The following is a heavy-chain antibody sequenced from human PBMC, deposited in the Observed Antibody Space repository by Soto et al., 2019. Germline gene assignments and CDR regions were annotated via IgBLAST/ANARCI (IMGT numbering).Heavy chain of an antibody. D-gene: IGHD3-10*01. J-gene: IGHJ4*02. CDR2: IIPIFGTP. CDR1: GGIFSTYA. V-gene: IGHV1-69*01. CDR3: ARDRDDYGSGNYYNRIDF. Sequence: QVQLVQSGAEVKKPGSSVKVSCKASGGIFSTYAISWLRQAPGQGLEWMGGIIPIFGTPNYAQRFQGRVTITADESTYTSYLELSRLKSEDTAVYYCARDRDDYGSGNYYNRIDFWGQGTLVTVSS.